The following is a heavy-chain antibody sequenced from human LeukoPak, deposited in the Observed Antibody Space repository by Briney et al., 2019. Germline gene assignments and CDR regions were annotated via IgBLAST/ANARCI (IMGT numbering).Heavy chain of an antibody. V-gene: IGHV4-38-2*02. D-gene: IGHD1-26*01. CDR2: ICHSGST. Sequence: SETLSLTCTVSGYSISSGYYWGWIRQPPGKGLEWIGSICHSGSTYYNPSLKSRVTISVDTSKNQFSLKLSSVTAADTAVYYCAREDGIVGATTNYWGQGTLVTVSS. J-gene: IGHJ4*02. CDR3: AREDGIVGATTNY. CDR1: GYSISSGYY.